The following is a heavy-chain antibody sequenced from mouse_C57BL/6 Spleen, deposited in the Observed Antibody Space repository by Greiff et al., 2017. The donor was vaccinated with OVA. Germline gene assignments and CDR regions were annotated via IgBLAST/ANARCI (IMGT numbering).Heavy chain of an antibody. V-gene: IGHV1-62-2*01. Sequence: VQLKESGAELVKPGASVKLSCKASGYTFTEYTIHWVKQRSGQGLEWIGWFYPGSGSIKYNEKFKDKATLTADKSSSTVYMELSRLTSEDSAVYFCARQYDYDRDYYAMDYWGQGTSVTVSS. CDR2: FYPGSGSI. CDR3: ARQYDYDRDYYAMDY. CDR1: GYTFTEYT. J-gene: IGHJ4*01. D-gene: IGHD2-4*01.